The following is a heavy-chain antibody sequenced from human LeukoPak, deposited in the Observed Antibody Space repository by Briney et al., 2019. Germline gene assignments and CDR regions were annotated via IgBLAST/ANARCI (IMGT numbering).Heavy chain of an antibody. Sequence: GGSLRLSCAASGTTFDSHYMTWVRQTPEKGLEWVANINQDGSEKNYVDSVKSRFTISGDNAKKSLYLQMNSLRAEDTAVYYSASAAGWESAYWGQGTLVTVSS. V-gene: IGHV3-7*01. CDR1: GTTFDSHY. CDR3: ASAAGWESAY. J-gene: IGHJ4*02. CDR2: INQDGSEK. D-gene: IGHD1-26*01.